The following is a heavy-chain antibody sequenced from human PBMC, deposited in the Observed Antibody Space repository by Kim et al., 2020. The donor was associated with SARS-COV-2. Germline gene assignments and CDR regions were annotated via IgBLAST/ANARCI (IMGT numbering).Heavy chain of an antibody. CDR1: GGSFSGYY. CDR2: INHSGST. Sequence: SETLSLTCAVYGGSFSGYYWSWIRQPPGKGLEWIGEINHSGSTNYNPSLKSRVTISVDTSKNQFSLKLSSVTAADTAVYYCARGEGGSGWYGNYYYYMD. J-gene: IGHJ6*03. CDR3: ARGEGGSGWYGNYYYYMD. V-gene: IGHV4-34*01. D-gene: IGHD6-19*01.